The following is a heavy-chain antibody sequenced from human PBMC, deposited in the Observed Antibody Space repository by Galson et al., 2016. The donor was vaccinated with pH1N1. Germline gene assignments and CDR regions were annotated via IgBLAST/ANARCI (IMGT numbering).Heavy chain of an antibody. CDR3: TRDLGRRREF. D-gene: IGHD1-26*01. Sequence: SVKVSCKASGYTFTTSYIHWVRQAPGEGLEWMGVTDPSGGGTTYAQKFQARVTMTRDTSTNTVYLDLTRLKSEDTSVYYCTRDLGRRREFWGQGTLVTVSS. J-gene: IGHJ4*02. CDR1: GYTFTTSY. CDR2: TDPSGGGT. V-gene: IGHV1-46*01.